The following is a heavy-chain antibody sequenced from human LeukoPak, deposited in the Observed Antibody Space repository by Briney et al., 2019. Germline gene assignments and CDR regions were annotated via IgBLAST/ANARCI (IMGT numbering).Heavy chain of an antibody. D-gene: IGHD3-3*01. Sequence: PGGSLRLSCAASGFTFSSYAMSWVRQAPGKGLEWVSAISGSGGSTYYADSVKGRFTISRDNSKNTLYLQMISLRAEDTAVYYCAKDAGHYDFWSGYPPDYYFDYWGQGTLVTVSS. CDR2: ISGSGGST. CDR1: GFTFSSYA. CDR3: AKDAGHYDFWSGYPPDYYFDY. V-gene: IGHV3-23*01. J-gene: IGHJ4*02.